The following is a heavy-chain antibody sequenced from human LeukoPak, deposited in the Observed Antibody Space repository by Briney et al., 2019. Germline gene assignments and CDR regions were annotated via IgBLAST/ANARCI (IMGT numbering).Heavy chain of an antibody. CDR3: ARDRGPEWEPLNVPGI. CDR1: GYTFTGYY. CDR2: INPNSGGT. J-gene: IGHJ3*02. V-gene: IGHV1-2*06. Sequence: KTGGSLRLSCKASGYTFTGYYMHWARQAPGQGLEWMGRINPNSGGTNFAQKFQGRVTMTRDTSISTAYMEVSRLRSDDTAVYYCARDRGPEWEPLNVPGIWGQGTMVTVSS. D-gene: IGHD1-26*01.